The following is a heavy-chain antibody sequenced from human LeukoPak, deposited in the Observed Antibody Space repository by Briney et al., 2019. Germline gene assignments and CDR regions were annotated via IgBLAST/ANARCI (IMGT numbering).Heavy chain of an antibody. J-gene: IGHJ4*02. D-gene: IGHD5-24*01. CDR3: GRLYLPATRFYY. CDR2: IYHSGRT. Sequence: PSETLSLTCTVSGGSINSYYWNWFRQPPGKGLEWIGSIYHSGRTFYNPSLKSRVTISVDTSKNQFSLKLTSVTAADTAVYYCGRLYLPATRFYYWGQGTLVTVSS. V-gene: IGHV4-59*08. CDR1: GGSINSYY.